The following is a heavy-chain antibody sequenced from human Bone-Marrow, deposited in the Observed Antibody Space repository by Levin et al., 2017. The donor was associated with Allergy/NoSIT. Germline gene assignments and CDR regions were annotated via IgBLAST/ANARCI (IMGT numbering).Heavy chain of an antibody. J-gene: IGHJ3*02. Sequence: ASVKVSCTASGYTFTDYYMNWVRQAPGQGLEWMGWINPNSGGTNYAQKFQGRVTMTRDTSLSTAYMELTRVRSDDTAVYYCARDPEYYDRAFDIWGQGTMVTVSS. CDR2: INPNSGGT. CDR1: GYTFTDYY. D-gene: IGHD3-22*01. V-gene: IGHV1-2*02. CDR3: ARDPEYYDRAFDI.